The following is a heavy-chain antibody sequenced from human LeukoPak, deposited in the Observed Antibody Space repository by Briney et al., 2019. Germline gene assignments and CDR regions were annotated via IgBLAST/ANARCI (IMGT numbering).Heavy chain of an antibody. CDR2: IGSSGSPI. CDR3: ARSGLEY. J-gene: IGHJ4*02. D-gene: IGHD3-22*01. CDR1: GFIFSYYE. V-gene: IGHV3-48*03. Sequence: GGSLRLSCAASGFIFSYYEMNWVRQAPGKGLEWVSYIGSSGSPIYYADSVKGRFTTSRDNAKNSLYLQMNSLRAEDTAVYYCARSGLEYWGQGTLVTVSS.